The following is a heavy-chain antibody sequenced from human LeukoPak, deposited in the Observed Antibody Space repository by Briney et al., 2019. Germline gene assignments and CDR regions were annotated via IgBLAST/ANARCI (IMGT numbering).Heavy chain of an antibody. CDR2: INPNSGGT. CDR1: GYTFTDYY. Sequence: ASVKISCKVSGYTFTDYYMHWVQQAPGQGLEWMGWINPNSGGTNYAQKFQGRVTMTRDTSISTAYMELSRLRSDDTAVYYCARSHSSSWPYWGQGTLVTVSS. V-gene: IGHV1-2*02. J-gene: IGHJ4*02. CDR3: ARSHSSSWPY. D-gene: IGHD6-13*01.